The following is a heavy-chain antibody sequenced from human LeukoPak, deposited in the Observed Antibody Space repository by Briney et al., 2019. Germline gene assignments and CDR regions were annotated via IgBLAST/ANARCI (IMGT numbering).Heavy chain of an antibody. CDR3: ARVDTAMAFDY. CDR2: IKSDGSDI. D-gene: IGHD5-18*01. J-gene: IGHJ4*02. Sequence: PGGSLRLSCAASGFSFNTFWMHWVRQAPGKGLVWVSRIKSDGSDITYADSVKGRFSISRDNAKNTLYLQMNSLRAEDTAVYYCARVDTAMAFDYRGQGTLVTVSS. CDR1: GFSFNTFW. V-gene: IGHV3-74*01.